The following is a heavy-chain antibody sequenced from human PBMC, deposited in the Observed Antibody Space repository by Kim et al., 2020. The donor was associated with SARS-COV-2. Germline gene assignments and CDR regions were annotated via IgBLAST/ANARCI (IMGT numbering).Heavy chain of an antibody. J-gene: IGHJ4*02. CDR3: AREGPAAGTLGRFYYFDY. D-gene: IGHD6-13*01. V-gene: IGHV3-48*02. Sequence: KGRFTISRDNAKNSLYLQMNGLRDEDTAVYYCAREGPAAGTLGRFYYFDYWGQGTLVTVSS.